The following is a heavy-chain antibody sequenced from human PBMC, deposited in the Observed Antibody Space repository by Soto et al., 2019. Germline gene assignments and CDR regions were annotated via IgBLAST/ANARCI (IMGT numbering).Heavy chain of an antibody. CDR3: ARDGAYSSCWRPPPHYFDY. Sequence: QVQLVQSGAEVKKPGSSVKVSCKASGGTFSSYAISWVRQAPGQGLEWMGGIIPIFGTANYAQKFQGRVTITADESTSTAYMEVSSLRSEDPAVYYCARDGAYSSCWRPPPHYFDYWGQGTLVTVSS. V-gene: IGHV1-69*01. D-gene: IGHD6-13*01. CDR2: IIPIFGTA. J-gene: IGHJ4*02. CDR1: GGTFSSYA.